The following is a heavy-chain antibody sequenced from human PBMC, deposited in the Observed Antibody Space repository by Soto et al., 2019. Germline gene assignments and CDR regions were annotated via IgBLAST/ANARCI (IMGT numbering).Heavy chain of an antibody. Sequence: QVQLVQSGAEVKKPGASVKVSCKASGYTFTNFGITWVRQAPGQGLEWMGWISAYNGHTNYAQNFQGRVTMTTDTSTRTACMEPRSLRSDDTAVHYCARVGTPIHYWGQGTLVSVAS. CDR2: ISAYNGHT. D-gene: IGHD7-27*01. CDR3: ARVGTPIHY. CDR1: GYTFTNFG. V-gene: IGHV1-18*01. J-gene: IGHJ4*02.